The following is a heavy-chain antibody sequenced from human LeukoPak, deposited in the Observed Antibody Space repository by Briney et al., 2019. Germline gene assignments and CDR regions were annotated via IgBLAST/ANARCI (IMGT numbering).Heavy chain of an antibody. Sequence: GASVKVSCKASGYTFTSYGISWVRQAPGQGLEWMGWISAYNGNTNYAQKLQGRVTMTTDTSTSTAYMELRSLRSEDTAVYYCARDQVPHYYGSGAFDYWGQGTLVTVSS. D-gene: IGHD3-10*01. J-gene: IGHJ4*02. CDR2: ISAYNGNT. CDR3: ARDQVPHYYGSGAFDY. V-gene: IGHV1-18*01. CDR1: GYTFTSYG.